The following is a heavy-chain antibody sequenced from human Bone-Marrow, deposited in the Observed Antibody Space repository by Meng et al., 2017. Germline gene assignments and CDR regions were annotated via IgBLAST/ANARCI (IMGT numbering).Heavy chain of an antibody. CDR2: ISDSGGRI. V-gene: IGHV3-23*01. D-gene: IGHD3-3*01. CDR1: GFTFITYT. J-gene: IGHJ4*02. CDR3: ERDFDDFWSGFDH. Sequence: GGSLRLSCAASGFTFITYTMSWVRQVPGKGLEWVSSISDSGGRIYYAESVKGRFTISRDNSKNTLYLQMDSLRAEDTALYYCERDFDDFWSGFDHWGQGTLVTVSS.